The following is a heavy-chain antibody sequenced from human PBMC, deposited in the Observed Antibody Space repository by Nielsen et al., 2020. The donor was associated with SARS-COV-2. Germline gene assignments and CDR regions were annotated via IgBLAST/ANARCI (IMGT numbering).Heavy chain of an antibody. Sequence: APVKVSCKVSGYALSKLSMNWVRQAPGQGLEWMGGFDPEVGERIYGQKFQGRVTMTDDTSTDTTYMELSSLRSEDTAVYYCATGPGKQLWLGLDLWGQGTLVTVST. J-gene: IGHJ5*02. CDR2: FDPEVGER. CDR3: ATGPGKQLWLGLDL. D-gene: IGHD5-18*01. V-gene: IGHV1-24*01. CDR1: GYALSKLS.